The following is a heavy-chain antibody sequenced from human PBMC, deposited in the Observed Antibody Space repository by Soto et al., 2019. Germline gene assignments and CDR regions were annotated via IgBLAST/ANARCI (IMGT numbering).Heavy chain of an antibody. V-gene: IGHV1-3*01. CDR1: GYTFTSYA. J-gene: IGHJ4*02. CDR2: INAGNGNT. CDR3: ATSDIVLMVYAPDFDS. Sequence: ASVKVSCKASGYTFTSYAMHWVRQAPGQRLEWMGWINAGNGNTKYSQKFQGRVTITRDTSASTAYMELSSLRSEDTAVYYCATSDIVLMVYAPDFDSWGQGTLVTAPQ. D-gene: IGHD2-8*01.